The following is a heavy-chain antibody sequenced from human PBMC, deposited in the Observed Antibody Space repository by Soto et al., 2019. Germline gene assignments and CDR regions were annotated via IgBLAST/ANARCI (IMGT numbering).Heavy chain of an antibody. CDR1: GGSFSGYY. V-gene: IGHV4-34*01. CDR2: INHSGST. Sequence: SETLSLTCAVYGGSFSGYYWTWIRQPPGTGLEWIGEINHSGSTNYNPSLKSRVTISVDTSKNQFSLKLTSVTPEDTAVYYCARETHYYSARDVGGKGTRVTVPS. CDR3: ARETHYYSARDV. J-gene: IGHJ6*04.